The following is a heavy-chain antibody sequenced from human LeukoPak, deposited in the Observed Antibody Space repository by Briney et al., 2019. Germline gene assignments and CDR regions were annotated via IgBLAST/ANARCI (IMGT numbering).Heavy chain of an antibody. CDR3: ARDHFSGCPDY. D-gene: IGHD6-19*01. Sequence: GGSLRLSCAASGFTLDTYWMHWVRQAPAPGLVWVARINSDGSSTSYADSVKGRFTISRDNAKNTLYLQMNSLRADDTAVYYCARDHFSGCPDYWGQGTLVTVSS. J-gene: IGHJ4*02. CDR2: INSDGSST. CDR1: GFTLDTYW. V-gene: IGHV3-74*01.